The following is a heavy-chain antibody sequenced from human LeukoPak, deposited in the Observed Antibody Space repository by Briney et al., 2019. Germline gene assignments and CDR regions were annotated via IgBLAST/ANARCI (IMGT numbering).Heavy chain of an antibody. CDR1: GGSIRSYY. Sequence: SETLSLTCTVSGGSIRSYYWSWIRQSPGKGLEWIEYINYSGSTNYNPSLKSRVTISVDTSKNQFSLKLSSVTAADTAVYYCARHGTSSFYYYAMDVWGQGTTVTVSS. CDR2: INYSGST. D-gene: IGHD1-1*01. J-gene: IGHJ6*02. V-gene: IGHV4-59*08. CDR3: ARHGTSSFYYYAMDV.